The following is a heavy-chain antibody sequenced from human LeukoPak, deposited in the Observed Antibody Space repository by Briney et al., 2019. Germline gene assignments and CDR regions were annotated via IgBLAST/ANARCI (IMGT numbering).Heavy chain of an antibody. CDR2: IYSGGST. Sequence: GGSLRLSCAASGFTVSSNYMSWVRQAPGKGLERVSVIYSGGSTYYADSVKGRFTISRDNSKNTLYLQMNSLRAEDTAVYYCARDSREYQLNRAAFDFWGQGTMVTVSS. J-gene: IGHJ3*01. D-gene: IGHD2-2*01. V-gene: IGHV3-66*02. CDR3: ARDSREYQLNRAAFDF. CDR1: GFTVSSNY.